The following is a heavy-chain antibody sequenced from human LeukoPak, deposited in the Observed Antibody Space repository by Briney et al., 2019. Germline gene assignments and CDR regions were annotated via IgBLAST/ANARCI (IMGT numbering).Heavy chain of an antibody. D-gene: IGHD2-8*01. CDR3: ARDTVNGPFVTSLDL. CDR2: ISSDGNAE. CDR1: GFTFDDYA. V-gene: IGHV3-48*03. J-gene: IGHJ4*02. Sequence: GGSLRLSCAASGFTFDDYAMHWVRQAPGKGLVWVSHISSDGNAESHADAPRGRFALSRDNAKNSLFLLISDLRVEDTAVYYCARDTVNGPFVTSLDLWGQGALVTVSS.